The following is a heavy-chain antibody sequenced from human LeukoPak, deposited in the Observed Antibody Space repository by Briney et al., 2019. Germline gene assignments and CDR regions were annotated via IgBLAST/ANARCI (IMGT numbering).Heavy chain of an antibody. V-gene: IGHV3-21*01. Sequence: GGSLTLSCAASGFTFSSYSMNWVRQAPGKGLEWVSSISSSSSYIYYADSVKGRFTMSRDNAKNSLYLQMNSLRAEDTAVYYCVTRPDVGMDVWGQGTTVTVSS. J-gene: IGHJ6*02. CDR1: GFTFSSYS. D-gene: IGHD6-6*01. CDR2: ISSSSSYI. CDR3: VTRPDVGMDV.